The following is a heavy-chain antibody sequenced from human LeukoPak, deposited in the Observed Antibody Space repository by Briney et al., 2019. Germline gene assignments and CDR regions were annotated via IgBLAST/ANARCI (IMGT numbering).Heavy chain of an antibody. V-gene: IGHV5-51*01. CDR3: ARHQPLLYTWGFDN. Sequence: GESLQISCKGSGYSFTSYWIGWVRQTPGKGLEWMGIIYPADSDIKYSPSFQGQVTISADRSISTAYLQWSSLKASDSAMYYCARHQPLLYTWGFDNWGQGTLVTVSS. J-gene: IGHJ5*02. D-gene: IGHD1-1*01. CDR2: IYPADSDI. CDR1: GYSFTSYW.